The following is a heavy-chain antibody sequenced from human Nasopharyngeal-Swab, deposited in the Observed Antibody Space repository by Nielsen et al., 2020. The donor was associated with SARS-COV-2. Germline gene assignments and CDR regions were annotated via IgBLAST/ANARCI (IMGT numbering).Heavy chain of an antibody. D-gene: IGHD2-8*01. CDR2: ITYNGNT. Sequence: WIRQPPGKGREWSDFITYNGNTYYDPSLKRRVSLSLDTSGNQISLNLTAVTAADTAVHYCASGHTNGYPYHSYYYMDVWGKGTTVTVSS. V-gene: IGHV4-31*02. J-gene: IGHJ6*03. CDR3: ASGHTNGYPYHSYYYMDV.